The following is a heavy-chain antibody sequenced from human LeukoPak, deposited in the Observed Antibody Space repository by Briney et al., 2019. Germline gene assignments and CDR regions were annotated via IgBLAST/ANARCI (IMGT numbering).Heavy chain of an antibody. CDR2: ISAYNGTT. D-gene: IGHD6-19*01. Sequence: PQASVKVSCKASGYTFTSYDINWVRQAPGEGLEWMGWISAYNGTTKYVQKFQGRVTMTTDTSTSTAYMELRSLRSDDTAVYYCARETSSGSCDYWGQGTLVTVSS. CDR3: ARETSSGSCDY. CDR1: GYTFTSYD. V-gene: IGHV1-18*01. J-gene: IGHJ4*02.